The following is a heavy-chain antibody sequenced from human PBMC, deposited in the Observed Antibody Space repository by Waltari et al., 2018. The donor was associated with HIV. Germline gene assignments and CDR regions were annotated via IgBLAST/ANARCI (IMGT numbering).Heavy chain of an antibody. V-gene: IGHV3-66*02. CDR1: GFTANRNY. CDR3: ARGPDYDGYSFWEY. D-gene: IGHD3-22*01. J-gene: IGHJ4*02. CDR2: IFSGGTI. Sequence: EVQLVESGGGLVQPGGSLRLPSAASGFTANRNYISRVRQAPGKGLEWVSVIFSGGTIHYAESVRGRFTISRDNSKNTLNLQMNSLRPEDTAVYYCARGPDYDGYSFWEYWGQGTLVTVSS.